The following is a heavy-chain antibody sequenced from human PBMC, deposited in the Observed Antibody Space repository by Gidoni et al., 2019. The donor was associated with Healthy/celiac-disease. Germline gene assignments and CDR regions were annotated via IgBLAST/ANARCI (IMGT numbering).Heavy chain of an antibody. CDR1: GGSISSYY. D-gene: IGHD5-18*01. CDR3: ARGYSYAVDY. CDR2: IYYSGST. V-gene: IGHV4-59*01. J-gene: IGHJ4*02. Sequence: QVQLQESGPGLVKPSEPLSLTCTVSGGSISSYYWSWIRQPPGKGLEWIGYIYYSGSTNYNPSLKSRVTISVDTSKNQFSLKLSSVTAADTAVYYCARGYSYAVDYWGQGTLVTVSS.